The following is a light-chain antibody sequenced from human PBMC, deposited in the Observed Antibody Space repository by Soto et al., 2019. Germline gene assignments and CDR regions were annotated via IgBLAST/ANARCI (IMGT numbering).Light chain of an antibody. CDR2: DAS. CDR1: QSISSW. Sequence: DIQMTQSPSTLSASVGDRVTITCRASQSISSWLAWYQQKPGKAPKLLIYDASSLESGVPSRFSGHGSGTEFTLTISSLQPDDSASYYCQKYNSYSKTFGQGPKVDIK. J-gene: IGKJ1*01. V-gene: IGKV1-5*01. CDR3: QKYNSYSKT.